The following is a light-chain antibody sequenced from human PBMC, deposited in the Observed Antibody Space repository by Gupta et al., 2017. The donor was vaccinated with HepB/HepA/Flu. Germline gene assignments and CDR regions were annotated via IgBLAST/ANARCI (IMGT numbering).Light chain of an antibody. V-gene: IGKV1-9*01. CDR1: QGIATY. CDR3: QQLNYYPRT. J-gene: IGKJ1*01. Sequence: DVQLTQSPSFLSASAGDRVTVTCRASQGIATYLAWYQQKPGKAPKLLIYDASTLQSGVPSRFSGGGSGTEFTLTINSLQPEDFATYFCQQLNYYPRTFGQGTKVEIK. CDR2: DAS.